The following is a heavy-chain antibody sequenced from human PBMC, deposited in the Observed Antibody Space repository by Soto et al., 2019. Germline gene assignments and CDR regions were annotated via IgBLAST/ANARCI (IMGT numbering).Heavy chain of an antibody. D-gene: IGHD2-2*01. CDR2: IIPIFGTA. CDR1: GGTFSSYA. Sequence: SVKVSCKASGGTFSSYAISWVRQAPGQGLEWMGGIIPIFGTANYAQKFQGRVTITADESTSTAYMELSSLRSEDKAVYYCARGYRYCSSSSFGEDIWGQGRMVIVSS. V-gene: IGHV1-69*13. J-gene: IGHJ3*02. CDR3: ARGYRYCSSSSFGEDI.